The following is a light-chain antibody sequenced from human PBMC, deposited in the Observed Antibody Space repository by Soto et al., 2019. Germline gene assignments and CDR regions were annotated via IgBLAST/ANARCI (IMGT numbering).Light chain of an antibody. Sequence: EIVLTQSPGTLSLSPGERATLSCRASQTITNNYLAWYQQKPGQAPRLVMSGASSRATGIPDRFSGGGPETDFTLTISRLEPEDFAVYYCQQYDSSYTFGQGTKLEIK. V-gene: IGKV3-20*01. CDR1: QTITNNY. J-gene: IGKJ2*01. CDR3: QQYDSSYT. CDR2: GAS.